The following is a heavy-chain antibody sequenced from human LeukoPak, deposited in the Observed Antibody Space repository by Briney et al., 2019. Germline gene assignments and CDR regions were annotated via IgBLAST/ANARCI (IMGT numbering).Heavy chain of an antibody. Sequence: TSVKVSCKASGYTFTSYGISWVRQAPGQGLERMGWISAYNGNTNYAQKLQGRVTMTTDTSTSTAYMELRSLRSDDTAVYYCARAALTMIGGGPDYWGQGTLVTVSS. D-gene: IGHD3-22*01. CDR1: GYTFTSYG. J-gene: IGHJ4*02. CDR2: ISAYNGNT. V-gene: IGHV1-18*01. CDR3: ARAALTMIGGGPDY.